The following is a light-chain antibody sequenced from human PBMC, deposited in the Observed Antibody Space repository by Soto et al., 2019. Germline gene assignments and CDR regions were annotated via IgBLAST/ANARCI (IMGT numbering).Light chain of an antibody. J-gene: IGKJ1*01. CDR1: QSVSSY. V-gene: IGKV3-11*01. CDR3: QQRSNWPWT. Sequence: EIVMTQSPATVSVSPGERATLSCRASQSVSSYLAWYQQKPGQAPRLLIYDASNRATGIPARFSGSGSGTDFTLTISSLEPEDFAVYYCQQRSNWPWTFGQGTKVHIK. CDR2: DAS.